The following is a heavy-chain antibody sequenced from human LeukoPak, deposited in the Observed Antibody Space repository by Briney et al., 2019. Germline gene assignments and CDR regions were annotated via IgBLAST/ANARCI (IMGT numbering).Heavy chain of an antibody. Sequence: SETLSLTCTVSGGSISSYYWSWIRQPPGKGLEWIGYIYYSGSTNYNPSLKSRVTISVDTSKNQFSLKLSSVTAADTAVYYCARDHGDYIRDGAAFDIWGQGTMVTVSS. J-gene: IGHJ3*02. V-gene: IGHV4-59*01. CDR3: ARDHGDYIRDGAAFDI. D-gene: IGHD4-17*01. CDR2: IYYSGST. CDR1: GGSISSYY.